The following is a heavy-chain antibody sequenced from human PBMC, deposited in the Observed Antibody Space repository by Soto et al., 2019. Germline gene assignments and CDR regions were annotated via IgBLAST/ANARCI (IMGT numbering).Heavy chain of an antibody. CDR2: IYYSGST. V-gene: IGHV4-30-4*01. Sequence: QVQLQESGPGLVKPSQTLSLTCTVSGGSISSGDYYWSWIRQPPGKGLEWIGYIYYSGSTYYNPSLQSRVTISVDTSKNQFSLKLSSVTAADTAVYYCARATMITFGGVIVIPTYYFDYWGQGTLVTVSS. J-gene: IGHJ4*02. CDR3: ARATMITFGGVIVIPTYYFDY. CDR1: GGSISSGDYY. D-gene: IGHD3-16*02.